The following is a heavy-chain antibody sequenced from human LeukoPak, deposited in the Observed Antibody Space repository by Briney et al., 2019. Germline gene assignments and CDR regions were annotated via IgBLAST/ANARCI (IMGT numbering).Heavy chain of an antibody. J-gene: IGHJ4*02. D-gene: IGHD3-10*01. Sequence: GASVKVSCKASGYTFTSYAMHWVRQAPGQRLEWMGWINAGNGNTKYSQKFQGRVTTTRDTSASTAYMELSSLRSEDTAVYYCARAYYYGSGSYYFDYWGQGTLVTVSS. CDR1: GYTFTSYA. CDR3: ARAYYYGSGSYYFDY. V-gene: IGHV1-3*01. CDR2: INAGNGNT.